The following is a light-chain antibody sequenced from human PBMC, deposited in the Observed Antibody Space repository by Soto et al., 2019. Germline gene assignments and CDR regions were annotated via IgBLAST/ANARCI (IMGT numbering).Light chain of an antibody. V-gene: IGKV1-12*01. J-gene: IGKJ1*01. CDR2: TGS. Sequence: RASQAIDSWLAWYQQKPGEAPKLLIFTGSLLHSGVPPRFSGSGSGTDFTLTISSLQPEDFATYYCQQTLSFPPTFGQGTKVDIK. CDR1: QAIDSW. CDR3: QQTLSFPPT.